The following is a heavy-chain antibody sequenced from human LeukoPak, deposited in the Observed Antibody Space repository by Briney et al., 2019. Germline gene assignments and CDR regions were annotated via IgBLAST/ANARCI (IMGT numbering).Heavy chain of an antibody. V-gene: IGHV4-59*01. CDR1: GGSISSYY. D-gene: IGHD4-17*01. CDR2: IYYSGST. J-gene: IGHJ4*02. CDR3: ARDGEGRYGDPYCDY. Sequence: SETLSLTCTVSGGSISSYYWSWIRQPPGKGLEWIGYIYYSGSTNYNPSLKSRVTISVDTSKNQFSLKLSSVTAADTAVYYCARDGEGRYGDPYCDYWGQGTLVTVSS.